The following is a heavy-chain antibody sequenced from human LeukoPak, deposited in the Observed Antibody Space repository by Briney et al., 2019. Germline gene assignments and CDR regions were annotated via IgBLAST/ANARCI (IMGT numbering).Heavy chain of an antibody. Sequence: GGSLRLSCAASGFTFSSYRMSWVRQAPGKGLQWVANIKQDGSDKYYVDSVKGRFTISRDNAKNSLNLQMSSLRAEDTAVYYCAREGLWVGPDSGKTRHPYWEIWGQGTMVTVSS. CDR3: AREGLWVGPDSGKTRHPYWEI. D-gene: IGHD2-21*01. CDR2: IKQDGSDK. CDR1: GFTFSSYR. J-gene: IGHJ3*02. V-gene: IGHV3-7*04.